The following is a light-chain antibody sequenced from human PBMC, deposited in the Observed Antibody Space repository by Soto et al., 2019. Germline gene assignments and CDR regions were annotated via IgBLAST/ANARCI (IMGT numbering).Light chain of an antibody. CDR3: QQRRTWPLT. V-gene: IGKV3-11*01. Sequence: EVVLTQTPATLSLSPGERATLSCRASQSVKSYLVWYQQKPGQTPRLLIYDASNRATGIPARFSGSGSETDFTLTISSLEPEDFAVYYCQQRRTWPLTFGGGTRVEI. J-gene: IGKJ4*01. CDR2: DAS. CDR1: QSVKSY.